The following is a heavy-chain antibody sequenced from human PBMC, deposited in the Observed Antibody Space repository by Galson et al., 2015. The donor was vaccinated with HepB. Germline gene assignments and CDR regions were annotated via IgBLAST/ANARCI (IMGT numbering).Heavy chain of an antibody. CDR2: ISWDGGST. V-gene: IGHV3-43*01. CDR1: GFTFDDYT. CDR3: AKDMGWFGEVDAFDI. D-gene: IGHD3-10*01. Sequence: SLRLSCAASGFTFDDYTMHWVRQAPGKGLEWVSLISWDGGSTYYADSVKGRFTISRDNSKNSLYLQMNSLRTEDTALYYCAKDMGWFGEVDAFDIWGQGTMVTVSS. J-gene: IGHJ3*02.